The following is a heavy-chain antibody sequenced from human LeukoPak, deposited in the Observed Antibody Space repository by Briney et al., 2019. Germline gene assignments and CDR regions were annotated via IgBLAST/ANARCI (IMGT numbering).Heavy chain of an antibody. CDR2: ISWNSGSI. V-gene: IGHV3-9*01. D-gene: IGHD3-10*01. CDR3: AKDQDYYGSGKTGFDY. CDR1: GFTFDDYA. Sequence: GGSLRLSCAASGFTFDDYAMPWVRQAPGKDLEWVSGISWNSGSIGYADSVKGRFTISRDNAKNSLYLQMNSLRAEDTALYYCAKDQDYYGSGKTGFDYWGQGTLVTVSS. J-gene: IGHJ4*02.